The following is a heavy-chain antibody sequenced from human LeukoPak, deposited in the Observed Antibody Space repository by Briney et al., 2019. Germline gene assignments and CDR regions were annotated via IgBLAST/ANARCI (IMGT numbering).Heavy chain of an antibody. J-gene: IGHJ5*02. V-gene: IGHV3-23*01. Sequence: GGSLRLSCAASGFTFSSYAMSWVRQAPGKGLEGVSAISGSGGSTCYADSVKGRFTISRDNSKNTLYLQMNSLRAEYTAVYCCAKRVIPAATPWGQGTLVTVSS. CDR3: AKRVIPAATP. D-gene: IGHD2-2*01. CDR1: GFTFSSYA. CDR2: ISGSGGST.